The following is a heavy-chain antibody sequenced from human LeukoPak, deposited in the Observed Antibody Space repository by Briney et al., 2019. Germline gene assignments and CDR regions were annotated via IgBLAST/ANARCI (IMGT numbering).Heavy chain of an antibody. D-gene: IGHD6-19*01. CDR2: INHSGST. CDR3: ARNRQWPDYYYYMDV. Sequence: SETLSLTCAVYGGSFSGYYWSWIRQPPGKGLEWIGEINHSGSTNNNPSLKSRVTISVDTSKNQFSLKLSSVTAADTAVYYCARNRQWPDYYYYMDVWGKGTTVTVSS. CDR1: GGSFSGYY. V-gene: IGHV4-34*01. J-gene: IGHJ6*03.